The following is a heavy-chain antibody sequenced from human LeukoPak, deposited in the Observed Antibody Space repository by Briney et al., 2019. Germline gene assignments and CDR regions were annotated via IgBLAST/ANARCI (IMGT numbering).Heavy chain of an antibody. V-gene: IGHV1-69*13. CDR3: ARVGYDSSGPQYYYYYMDV. CDR1: GGTFSSYA. J-gene: IGHJ6*03. D-gene: IGHD3-22*01. Sequence: SVKVSCKASGGTFSSYAISWVRQAPGQGLEWMGGIIPIFGTANYAQKFQGRVTITADESTSTAYMELSSLRSEDTAVYYCARVGYDSSGPQYYYYYMDVWGKGTTVTVSS. CDR2: IIPIFGTA.